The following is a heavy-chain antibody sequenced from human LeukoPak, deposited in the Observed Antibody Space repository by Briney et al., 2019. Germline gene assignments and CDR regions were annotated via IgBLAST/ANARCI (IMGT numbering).Heavy chain of an antibody. V-gene: IGHV1-18*01. CDR1: GYTFTNYG. CDR3: ARVGAYCTSTSCLDY. J-gene: IGHJ4*02. D-gene: IGHD2-2*01. CDR2: VSAYNGNT. Sequence: ASVKVSCKASGYTFTNYGISWVRQAPGQGLEWMGWVSAYNGNTNYAQKLQGRVTMTTDTSTSTAYMELRSLTSDDTAVYYCARVGAYCTSTSCLDYWGQGTLVTVSS.